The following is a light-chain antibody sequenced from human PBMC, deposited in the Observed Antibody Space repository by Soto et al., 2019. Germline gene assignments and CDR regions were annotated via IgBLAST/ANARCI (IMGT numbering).Light chain of an antibody. J-gene: IGKJ2*01. Sequence: EIVLTQSPGTLSLSPGERATLSCRASQSVSSSYLAWYQQKPGQAPRLLIYGASSRATGITDRFSVSGSGTDFTLTISRLEPDDVAVYYCQQYGSSPPYTFGQGTKLEIK. CDR2: GAS. CDR1: QSVSSSY. CDR3: QQYGSSPPYT. V-gene: IGKV3-20*01.